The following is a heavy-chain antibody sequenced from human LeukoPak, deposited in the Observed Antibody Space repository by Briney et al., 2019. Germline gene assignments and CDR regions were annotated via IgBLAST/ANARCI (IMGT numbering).Heavy chain of an antibody. CDR2: INQSGST. Sequence: PSETLSLTCAVYGGSFSGYFWSWIRQPPGKGLEWIGEINQSGSTNYNPSLKSRVTISVDTSKNQFSLKLSSVTAADTAVYYCARGRGDYYDSSGYYDFDYWGQGTLVTVSS. D-gene: IGHD3-22*01. V-gene: IGHV4-34*01. CDR1: GGSFSGYF. J-gene: IGHJ4*02. CDR3: ARGRGDYYDSSGYYDFDY.